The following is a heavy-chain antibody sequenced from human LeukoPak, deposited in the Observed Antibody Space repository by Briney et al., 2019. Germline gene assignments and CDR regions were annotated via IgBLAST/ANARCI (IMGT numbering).Heavy chain of an antibody. CDR2: ISGDGGDT. D-gene: IGHD3-10*01. Sequence: GGSLRLSCAASGFPFGDHAMQWVRQARGKGREWGSLISGDGGDTYYADSVKGRFTISTHNSKHSLYLQMNSLRAQDSALYYCAKDAWFIYRPDFILAYWGQGTLVTVSS. CDR3: AKDAWFIYRPDFILAY. CDR1: GFPFGDHA. J-gene: IGHJ4*02. V-gene: IGHV3-43*02.